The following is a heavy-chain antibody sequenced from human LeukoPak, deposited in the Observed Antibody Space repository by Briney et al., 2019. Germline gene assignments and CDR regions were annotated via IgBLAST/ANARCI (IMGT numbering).Heavy chain of an antibody. J-gene: IGHJ6*03. Sequence: SETLSLTCTVSGGSISSYYWSWIRQPPGKGLEWIGYIYYSGSTNYNPSLKSRVTISVDTSKNQFSLKLSSVTAADTAVYCCARAHSITGTPRYYYYYMDVWGKGTTVTVSS. CDR2: IYYSGST. CDR1: GGSISSYY. D-gene: IGHD1-20*01. V-gene: IGHV4-59*01. CDR3: ARAHSITGTPRYYYYYMDV.